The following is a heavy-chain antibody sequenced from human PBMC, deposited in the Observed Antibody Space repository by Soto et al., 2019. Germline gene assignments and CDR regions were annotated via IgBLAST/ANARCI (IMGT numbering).Heavy chain of an antibody. Sequence: PSETLSLTCAVYGGSFSGYYWSWIRQPPGKGLEWIGEINHSGSTNYNPSLKSRVTISVDTSKNQFSLKLSSVTAADTAVYYCGRGFYVRVYPKGNWFDPWGQGTLVTVSS. CDR3: GRGFYVRVYPKGNWFDP. J-gene: IGHJ5*02. CDR2: INHSGST. D-gene: IGHD3-3*01. CDR1: GGSFSGYY. V-gene: IGHV4-34*01.